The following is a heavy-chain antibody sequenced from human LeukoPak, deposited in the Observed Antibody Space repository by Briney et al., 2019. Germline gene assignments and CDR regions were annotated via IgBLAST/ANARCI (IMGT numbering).Heavy chain of an antibody. V-gene: IGHV3-23*01. CDR2: ISGSGGST. CDR1: GFTFDDYA. Sequence: GGSLRLSCAASGFTFDDYAMHWVRQAPGKGLEWVSAISGSGGSTYYADSVKGRFTISRDNSKNTLYLQMNSLRAEDTAVYYCAKDQDPLRYDYWGQGTLVTVSS. CDR3: AKDQDPLRYDY. D-gene: IGHD4-17*01. J-gene: IGHJ4*02.